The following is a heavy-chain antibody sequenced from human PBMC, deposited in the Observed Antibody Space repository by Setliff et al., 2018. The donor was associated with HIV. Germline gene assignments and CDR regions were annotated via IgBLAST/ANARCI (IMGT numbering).Heavy chain of an antibody. J-gene: IGHJ3*01. CDR1: GDSISSDFY. CDR2: IYHSGNT. Sequence: NPSETLSLTCTVSGDSISSDFYWGWIRQPPGKGLEWIGSIYHSGNTYYMPSLQSRVTISVDMSKNQFSLNLNSVTAADTAVYYCARGQGCGGGCHYAFELWGRGTMVTVSS. CDR3: ARGQGCGGGCHYAFEL. D-gene: IGHD2-21*02. V-gene: IGHV4-38-2*02.